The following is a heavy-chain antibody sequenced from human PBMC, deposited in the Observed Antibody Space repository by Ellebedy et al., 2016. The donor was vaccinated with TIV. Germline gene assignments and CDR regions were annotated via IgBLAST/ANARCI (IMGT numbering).Heavy chain of an antibody. CDR2: ISGSGGST. J-gene: IGHJ3*02. V-gene: IGHV3-23*01. CDR1: GFTFSSYS. Sequence: GGSLRLXCAASGFTFSSYSMSWVRQAPGKGLEWVSAISGSGGSTYYADSVKGRFTISRDNSKNTLYLQMNSLRAEDTAVYYCAKRLRGHDAFDIWGQGTMVTVSS. D-gene: IGHD3-10*01. CDR3: AKRLRGHDAFDI.